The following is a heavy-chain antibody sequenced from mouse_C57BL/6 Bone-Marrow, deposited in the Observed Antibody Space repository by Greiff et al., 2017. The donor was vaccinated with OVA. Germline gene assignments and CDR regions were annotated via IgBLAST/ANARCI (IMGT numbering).Heavy chain of an antibody. CDR2: IWSGGST. CDR1: GFSLTSSG. V-gene: IGHV2-2*01. J-gene: IGHJ3*01. D-gene: IGHD2-3*01. Sequence: VKVIESGPGLVQPSQSLSITCTVSGFSLTSSGVHWVRQSTGKGLEWLGVIWSGGSTDYNAAFISRLSISKDNSKSQVFFKMNSLQADDTAIYYCARWLLRWFAYWGQGTLVTVSA. CDR3: ARWLLRWFAY.